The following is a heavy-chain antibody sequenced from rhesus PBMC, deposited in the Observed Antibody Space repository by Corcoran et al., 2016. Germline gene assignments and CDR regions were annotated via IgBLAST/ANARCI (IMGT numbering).Heavy chain of an antibody. CDR1: GYSISNADG. J-gene: IGHJ3*01. V-gene: IGHV4-127*01. CDR3: ARELQLVGWAFDF. Sequence: QVQLQESGPGLVKPAEPLYLTCAVSGYSISNADGCIWIRQPPGEGRGGVGLIGGGTGRPKYNPSLKSRVTISKDTSKNQFSLKLNSVTAADTAVYYCARELQLVGWAFDFWGQGLRVTVSS. D-gene: IGHD6-13*01. CDR2: IGGGTGRP.